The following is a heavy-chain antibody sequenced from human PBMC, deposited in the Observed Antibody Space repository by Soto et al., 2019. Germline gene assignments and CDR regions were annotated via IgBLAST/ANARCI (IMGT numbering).Heavy chain of an antibody. V-gene: IGHV1-18*04. D-gene: IGHD6-13*01. CDR1: GYTFTSYG. CDR2: ISGYNGNT. CDR3: ARDYSRSCREY. Sequence: ASVKVSCKASGYTFTSYGISWMRQAPGQGLEWMGWISGYNGNTNYTQKFEGRAAMTTDTSTTTAYMELRSLRSDDTAVYYCARDYSRSCREYWGQGTLVTVSS. J-gene: IGHJ4*02.